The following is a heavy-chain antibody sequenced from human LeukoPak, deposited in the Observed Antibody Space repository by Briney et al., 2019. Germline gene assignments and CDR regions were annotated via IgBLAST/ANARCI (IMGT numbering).Heavy chain of an antibody. CDR1: GFPFSSYA. D-gene: IGHD2-15*01. J-gene: IGHJ6*02. V-gene: IGHV3-64D*09. CDR3: VRVYSFGPYRGYV. Sequence: LRLSCSVSGFPFSSYAMHWIRQAPGTGLEYVSAISDSGGSTYYADSVKGRFTISRDNSKNTLYLQMSSLRAEDTAVYFCVRVYSFGPYRGYVWGQGTTVTVSS. CDR2: ISDSGGST.